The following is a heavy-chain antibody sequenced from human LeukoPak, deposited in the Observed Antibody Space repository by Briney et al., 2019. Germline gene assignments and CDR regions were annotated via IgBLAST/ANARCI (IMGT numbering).Heavy chain of an antibody. V-gene: IGHV3-30*01. CDR1: GFTFSSYA. CDR2: ISYDGSNK. CDR3: ARAGSSSFY. Sequence: GGSLRLSCAASGFTFSSYAMHWVRQAPGKGLEWVAVISYDGSNKYYADSVKGRFTISRDNSKNTLYLQMNSLRAEDTAVYYCARAGSSSFYWGQGTLVTVSS. J-gene: IGHJ4*02. D-gene: IGHD6-6*01.